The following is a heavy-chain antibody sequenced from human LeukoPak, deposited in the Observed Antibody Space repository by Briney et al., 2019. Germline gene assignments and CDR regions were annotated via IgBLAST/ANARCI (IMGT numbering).Heavy chain of an antibody. J-gene: IGHJ5*02. CDR3: ARGLGYCSSTSCHAGWFDP. Sequence: SETLSLTCAVYGGSFSGYYWSWIRQPPGKGLEWIGEIIHSGSTNYNPSLKSRVTISVDTSKNQFSLKLSSVTAADTAVYYCARGLGYCSSTSCHAGWFDPWGQGTLVTVSS. V-gene: IGHV4-34*01. CDR2: IIHSGST. CDR1: GGSFSGYY. D-gene: IGHD2-2*01.